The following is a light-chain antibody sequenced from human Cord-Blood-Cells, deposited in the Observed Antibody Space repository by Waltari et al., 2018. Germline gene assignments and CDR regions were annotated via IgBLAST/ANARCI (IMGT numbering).Light chain of an antibody. J-gene: IGLJ3*02. CDR1: SSDGGGYNS. V-gene: IGLV2-14*03. CDR3: SSYTSSSTWV. CDR2: DVS. Sequence: QSALTQPASVPGSPGQSITISCTGTSSDGGGYNSVSWYQQHPGKAPKLMIYDVSNRPSGVSNRCSGSKSGNTASLTISGLQAEDEADYYCSSYTSSSTWVFGGGTKLTVL.